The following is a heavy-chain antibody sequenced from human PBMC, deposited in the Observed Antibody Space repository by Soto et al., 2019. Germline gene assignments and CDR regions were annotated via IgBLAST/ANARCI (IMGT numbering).Heavy chain of an antibody. D-gene: IGHD3-10*01. J-gene: IGHJ5*02. CDR3: AVYGSGSYSFDWFDP. CDR1: GFTFSSYA. V-gene: IGHV3-23*01. CDR2: ISGSGGST. Sequence: GESLKISCAASGFTFSSYAMSWVRQAPGKGLEWVSAISGSGGSTYYADSVKGRFTISRDNSKNTLYLQMNSLRAEDTAVYYCAVYGSGSYSFDWFDPWGQGTLVTVSS.